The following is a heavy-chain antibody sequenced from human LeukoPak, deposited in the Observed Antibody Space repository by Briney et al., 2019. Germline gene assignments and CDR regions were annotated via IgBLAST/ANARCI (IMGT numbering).Heavy chain of an antibody. CDR3: ARGRWSGYNNWFDP. Sequence: SQTLSLTCTVSGGSISSGSYYWSWIRQPAGKGLEWIGRIYTSGSTNYNPSLKSRVTISVDTSKNQFSLKLSSVTAADTAVYYCARGRWSGYNNWFDPWGQGTLVTASS. CDR2: IYTSGST. J-gene: IGHJ5*02. D-gene: IGHD3-3*01. CDR1: GGSISSGSYY. V-gene: IGHV4-61*02.